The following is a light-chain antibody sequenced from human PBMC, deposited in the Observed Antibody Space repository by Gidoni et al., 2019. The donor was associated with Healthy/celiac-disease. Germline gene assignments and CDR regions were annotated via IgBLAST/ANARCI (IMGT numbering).Light chain of an antibody. CDR3: QQRSNWPPALT. V-gene: IGKV3-11*01. CDR1: QSVSSY. J-gene: IGKJ4*01. Sequence: ELVLTQSPATLSLSPGERATLSCRASQSVSSYLAWYQQKPGQAPRLLIYDASNRATGIPARFSGSGSGTDFTLTISSLEPEDFAVYYCQQRSNWPPALTFGRGTKVEIK. CDR2: DAS.